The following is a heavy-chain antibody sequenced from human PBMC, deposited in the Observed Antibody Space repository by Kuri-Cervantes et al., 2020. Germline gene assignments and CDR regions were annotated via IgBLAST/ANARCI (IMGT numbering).Heavy chain of an antibody. CDR2: ISSSSSYI. CDR3: ARGGGTFGGVIARGWYYFDY. Sequence: GGSLRLSCAASGFTFSSYGMNWVRQAPGKGLEWVSSISSSSSYIYYADSVKGRFTLTRDNAKNSMYLQMNSMRGEDTAVYYCARGGGTFGGVIARGWYYFDYWGQGTLVTVSS. D-gene: IGHD3-16*02. J-gene: IGHJ4*02. V-gene: IGHV3-21*01. CDR1: GFTFSSYG.